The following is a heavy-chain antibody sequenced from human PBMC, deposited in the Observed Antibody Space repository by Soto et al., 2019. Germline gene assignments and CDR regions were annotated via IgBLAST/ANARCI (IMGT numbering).Heavy chain of an antibody. CDR3: AKDFDSSGYYLSAFDI. Sequence: QPGGSLRLSCAASGFTFSSYAMSWVRQAPGKGLEWVSAISGSGGSTYYADSVKGRFTISRDNSKNTLYLQMNSLRAEDTAVYYCAKDFDSSGYYLSAFDIWGQGTMVTVSS. D-gene: IGHD3-22*01. J-gene: IGHJ3*02. CDR1: GFTFSSYA. V-gene: IGHV3-23*01. CDR2: ISGSGGST.